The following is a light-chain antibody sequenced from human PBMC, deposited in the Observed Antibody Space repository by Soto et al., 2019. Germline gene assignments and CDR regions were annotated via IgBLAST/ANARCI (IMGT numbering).Light chain of an antibody. Sequence: QSALTQPPSASGSPGQSVTISCTGTSSDVGGYNYVSWYQQHPGKAPKLMIYEVSKRPSGVPDRFSGSKSGNTASLTVSGLQAEHEADYYSSSYAGSNNVVFGGGTKLTVL. CDR1: SSDVGGYNY. CDR3: SSYAGSNNVV. J-gene: IGLJ2*01. V-gene: IGLV2-8*01. CDR2: EVS.